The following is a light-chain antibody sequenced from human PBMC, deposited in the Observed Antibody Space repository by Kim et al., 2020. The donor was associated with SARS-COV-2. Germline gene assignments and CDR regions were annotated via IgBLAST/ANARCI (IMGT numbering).Light chain of an antibody. CDR2: RDN. J-gene: IGLJ3*02. CDR3: SAWDTSLSAWV. CDR1: SKNVGNEG. Sequence: QAGLTQPPSVSKGLRQTATLTCIGNSKNVGNEGAAWLQQHQGHPPKLLFYRDNNRPSGISERLSASRSGNTGSLTITGLQPEDEADYYCSAWDTSLSAWVFGGGTQLTVL. V-gene: IGLV10-54*01.